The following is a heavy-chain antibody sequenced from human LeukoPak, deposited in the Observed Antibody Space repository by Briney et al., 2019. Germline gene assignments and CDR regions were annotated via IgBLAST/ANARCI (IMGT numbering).Heavy chain of an antibody. J-gene: IGHJ4*02. V-gene: IGHV4-59*01. CDR3: ARRGYYDSSGLDC. CDR1: GGAITTYY. D-gene: IGHD3-22*01. Sequence: SETLSLTCTVSGGAITTYYWGWIRQPPGKGLEWIGYIFYSGGTNYNPSLRGRVFISRDTSKNQFSLKLSSVTPADTAIYYCARRGYYDSSGLDCWGQGTLVAVSS. CDR2: IFYSGGT.